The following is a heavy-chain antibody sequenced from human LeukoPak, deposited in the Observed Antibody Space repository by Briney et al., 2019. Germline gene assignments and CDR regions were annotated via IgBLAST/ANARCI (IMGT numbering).Heavy chain of an antibody. D-gene: IGHD3-22*01. CDR2: IIPIFGTT. CDR1: GGTFSTYA. CDR3: AREASYYDSSGYLYAFDI. J-gene: IGHJ3*02. V-gene: IGHV1-69*06. Sequence: ASVKVSCKASGGTFSTYAISWVRQAPGQGLEWMGGIIPIFGTTHYAQKFQGRVTITADKSTSTAYMELRSLRSDDTAVYYCAREASYYDSSGYLYAFDIWGQGTMVTVSS.